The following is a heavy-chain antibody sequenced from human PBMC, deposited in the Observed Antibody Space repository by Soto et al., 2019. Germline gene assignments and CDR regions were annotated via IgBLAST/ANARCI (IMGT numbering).Heavy chain of an antibody. Sequence: QVQLVASGGDVVQSGRSLRLSCAASGFTFSSYAIHWVRQAPGKGLEWVALISYDGSNKYYADSVKGRFTISRDNSKNTLYLQMNTLRAEDTAVYYCARAEGGYYFDSSGYYPKGVDYWGQGTLVTVSS. CDR1: GFTFSSYA. CDR3: ARAEGGYYFDSSGYYPKGVDY. J-gene: IGHJ4*02. V-gene: IGHV3-30-3*01. CDR2: ISYDGSNK. D-gene: IGHD3-22*01.